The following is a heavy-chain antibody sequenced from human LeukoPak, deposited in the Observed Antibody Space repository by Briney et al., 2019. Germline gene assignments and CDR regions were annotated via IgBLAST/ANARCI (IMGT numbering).Heavy chain of an antibody. J-gene: IGHJ2*01. V-gene: IGHV4-34*01. Sequence: SETLSLTCAVYSGSFSGYYWSWIRQTPGKGLEWIGEVNHSGTTTYNPSLESRVTISVDTSKSQFSLNLRSVTAADTAVYYCARRGMDWNYVWYFDLWGRGTLVSVSS. D-gene: IGHD1-7*01. CDR1: SGSFSGYY. CDR2: VNHSGTT. CDR3: ARRGMDWNYVWYFDL.